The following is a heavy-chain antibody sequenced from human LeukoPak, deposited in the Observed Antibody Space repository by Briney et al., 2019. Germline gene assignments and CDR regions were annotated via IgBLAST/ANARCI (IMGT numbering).Heavy chain of an antibody. J-gene: IGHJ4*02. CDR2: INPSRGST. Sequence: ASVTVSCKASGYTFTSYYMHWVRQAPGQGLERMGIINPSRGSTSYAQKFQGRVTMTRDTSTSTVYMELSSLRSEDTAVYYCARDLRIPSSRFSGSYYGPFDYWGQGTLVTVSS. CDR1: GYTFTSYY. CDR3: ARDLRIPSSRFSGSYYGPFDY. V-gene: IGHV1-46*01. D-gene: IGHD1-26*01.